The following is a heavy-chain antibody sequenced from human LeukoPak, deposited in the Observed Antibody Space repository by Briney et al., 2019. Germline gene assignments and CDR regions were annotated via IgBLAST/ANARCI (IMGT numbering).Heavy chain of an antibody. J-gene: IGHJ3*02. Sequence: PSETLSLTCAVYGGSFSGYYWSWIRQPPGKGLEWIGEINHSGSTNYNPSLKSRVTISVDTSKNQFSLKLSSVTAADTAVYYCARVQTTYYYDSSGYYQDAFDIWGQGTMVTVSS. D-gene: IGHD3-22*01. CDR3: ARVQTTYYYDSSGYYQDAFDI. CDR2: INHSGST. V-gene: IGHV4-34*01. CDR1: GGSFSGYY.